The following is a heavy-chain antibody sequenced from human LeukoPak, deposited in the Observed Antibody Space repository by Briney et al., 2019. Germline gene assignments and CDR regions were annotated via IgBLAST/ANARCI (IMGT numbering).Heavy chain of an antibody. V-gene: IGHV3-23*01. Sequence: GGSLRLSCAASGFTFSNYAMNWVRQAPGKGLEWVSLISESTGSTYYADSVKGRFSISRDNSKNTVYLQMNSLRVEDTAVYYCARIRGCWDDSSGYPFDYWGQGTLVSVST. CDR2: ISESTGST. CDR3: ARIRGCWDDSSGYPFDY. D-gene: IGHD3-22*01. J-gene: IGHJ4*02. CDR1: GFTFSNYA.